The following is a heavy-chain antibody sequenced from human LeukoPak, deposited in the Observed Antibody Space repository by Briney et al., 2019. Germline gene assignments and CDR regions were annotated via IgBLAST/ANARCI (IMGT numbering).Heavy chain of an antibody. CDR1: GFTFSSYG. J-gene: IGHJ4*02. CDR3: ARDGGAGYFDY. Sequence: PGGSLRLSCAASGFTFSSYGMNWVRKAPGKGLVGVSRINTDGSSTSYADSVKGRFTISRDNAKNTLYLQMNSLRAEDTAVYYCARDGGAGYFDYWGQGTLVTVSS. V-gene: IGHV3-74*01. CDR2: INTDGSST.